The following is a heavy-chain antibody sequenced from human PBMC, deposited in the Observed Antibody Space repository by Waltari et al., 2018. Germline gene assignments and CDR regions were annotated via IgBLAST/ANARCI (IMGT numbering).Heavy chain of an antibody. CDR3: AKAQREGYYYYYMDV. D-gene: IGHD6-25*01. J-gene: IGHJ6*03. Sequence: EVQLVESGGVVVQPGGSLRLSCAASGFTFDDYTMHWVRQAPGKGLEWVSLISWDGGSTYYADSVKGRFAISRDNSKNSLYLQMNSLRTEDTALYYCAKAQREGYYYYYMDVWGKGTTVTISS. CDR1: GFTFDDYT. CDR2: ISWDGGST. V-gene: IGHV3-43*01.